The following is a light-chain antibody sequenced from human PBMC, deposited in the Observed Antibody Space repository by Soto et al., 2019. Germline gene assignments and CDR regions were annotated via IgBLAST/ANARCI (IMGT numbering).Light chain of an antibody. CDR2: YVD. CDR3: CSYADGSIYF. V-gene: IGLV2-14*03. Sequence: QSALTQPASVAGSPGQSITISCTGTRRDVGAYDYVSWYLQYPDKAPQLLIYYVDHRPSGVSSRFSGSKSGNTASLTISGLQAEDEVGYYCCSYADGSIYFFGTGTKLTVL. J-gene: IGLJ1*01. CDR1: RRDVGAYDY.